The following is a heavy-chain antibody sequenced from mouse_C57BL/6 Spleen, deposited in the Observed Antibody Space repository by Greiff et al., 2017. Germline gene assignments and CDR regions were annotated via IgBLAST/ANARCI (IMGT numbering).Heavy chain of an antibody. Sequence: DVMLVESGGGLVKPGGSLKLSCAASGFTFSDYGMHWVRQAPEKGLEWVAYISSGSSTIYYADTVKGRFTISRDNAKNTLFLQMTSLRSEDTAMYYCARLGSNYNYAMDYWGQGTSVTVSS. V-gene: IGHV5-17*01. CDR3: ARLGSNYNYAMDY. CDR2: ISSGSSTI. CDR1: GFTFSDYG. D-gene: IGHD2-5*01. J-gene: IGHJ4*01.